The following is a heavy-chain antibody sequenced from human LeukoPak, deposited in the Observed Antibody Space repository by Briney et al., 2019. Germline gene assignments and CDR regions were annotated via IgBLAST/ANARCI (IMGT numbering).Heavy chain of an antibody. CDR3: SKVTRLQFGVGPLGY. V-gene: IGHV3-23*01. J-gene: IGHJ4*02. D-gene: IGHD5-24*01. Sequence: GGSLRLSCAASGFTFSSYAMSWVREAPGKGLEWVSAISGSGGSTYYADSVKGRFTISRDNSKNTLYLQMNSLRVEDTAVYYCSKVTRLQFGVGPLGYWGQGTLVTVSS. CDR1: GFTFSSYA. CDR2: ISGSGGST.